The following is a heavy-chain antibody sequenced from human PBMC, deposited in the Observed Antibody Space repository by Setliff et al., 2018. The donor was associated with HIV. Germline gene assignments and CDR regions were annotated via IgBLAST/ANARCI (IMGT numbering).Heavy chain of an antibody. CDR3: ARDPYCSGDGCFRYYQH. Sequence: SETLSLTCTVSGGSISSDYWSWIRQPPGKGLEWIGYVYHSGSTNYNPSLKSRVTISVDTSKNQFSMKLRSVTAADTAVYYCARDPYCSGDGCFRYYQHWGRGTLVTVSS. D-gene: IGHD2-15*01. J-gene: IGHJ1*01. CDR1: GGSISSDY. CDR2: VYHSGST. V-gene: IGHV4-59*12.